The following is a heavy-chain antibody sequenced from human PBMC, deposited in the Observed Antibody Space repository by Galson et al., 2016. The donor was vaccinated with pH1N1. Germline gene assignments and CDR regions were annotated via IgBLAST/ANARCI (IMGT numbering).Heavy chain of an antibody. CDR3: ARGSGSPDSYYYYGMDV. J-gene: IGHJ6*02. Sequence: QSGAEVKKPGKSLKISCKGSGYSFTNYWIGWVRQMPGKGLEWMGIIYPSDSYTRYSPSFQGQVTISADKSISPAYLQWSSLKASDTAIYYCARGSGSPDSYYYYGMDVWGQGTTVTVSS. D-gene: IGHD3-10*01. V-gene: IGHV5-51*01. CDR2: IYPSDSYT. CDR1: GYSFTNYW.